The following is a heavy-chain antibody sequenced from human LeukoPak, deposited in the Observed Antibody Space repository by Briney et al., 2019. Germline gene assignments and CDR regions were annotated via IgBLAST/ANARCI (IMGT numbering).Heavy chain of an antibody. CDR2: MNPQSGDT. D-gene: IGHD6-19*01. CDR3: AKVGYSSGWFL. J-gene: IGHJ4*02. V-gene: IGHV1-8*01. Sequence: ASVKVSCKASGYTFTSYDINWVRQATGQGLEWMGWMNPQSGDTDYAQKFQGRVTMTRDMSTSTVYMELSSLRSEDTAVYYCAKVGYSSGWFLWGQGTLVTVSS. CDR1: GYTFTSYD.